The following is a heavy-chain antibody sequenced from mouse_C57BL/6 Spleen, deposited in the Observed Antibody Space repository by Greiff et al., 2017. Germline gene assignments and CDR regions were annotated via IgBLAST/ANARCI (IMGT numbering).Heavy chain of an antibody. J-gene: IGHJ2*01. D-gene: IGHD4-1*01. CDR2: IYPGDGDT. CDR1: GYAFSSSW. V-gene: IGHV1-82*01. Sequence: VKLMESGPELVKPGASVKISCKASGYAFSSSWMNWVKQRPGKGLEWIGRIYPGDGDTNYNGKFKGKATLTADKSSSTAYMQLSSLTSEDSAVYFCASSNWDGDYWGQGTTLTVSS. CDR3: ASSNWDGDY.